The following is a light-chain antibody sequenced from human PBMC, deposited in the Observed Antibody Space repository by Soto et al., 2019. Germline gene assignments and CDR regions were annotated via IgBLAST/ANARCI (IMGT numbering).Light chain of an antibody. CDR3: MQGTQSPRT. CDR2: EVS. CDR1: QSLVYSDGNTY. V-gene: IGKV2-30*01. J-gene: IGKJ5*01. Sequence: DVVMTQSPLSLPVTLGQPASISCRASQSLVYSDGNTYLHWFQKRPGQSPRRLNYEVSNRDSGVPDRFGGSGSGNDFTLKSSRVEADDVGVYYCMQGTQSPRTFGQGTRLEIK.